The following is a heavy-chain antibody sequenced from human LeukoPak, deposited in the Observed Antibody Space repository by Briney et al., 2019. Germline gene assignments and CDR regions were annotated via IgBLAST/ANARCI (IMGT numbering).Heavy chain of an antibody. D-gene: IGHD3-16*01. V-gene: IGHV4-34*01. J-gene: IGHJ4*02. Sequence: SETLSLTCCVYGGSFSGYYWSWIRQPPGKGLEWIGQIRHTGSTSYNPSLRSRVTISGDTSKNQFPLKLSSVTAADTAVYYCARHGGYYFDYWGQGTLVTVSS. CDR2: IRHTGST. CDR3: ARHGGYYFDY. CDR1: GGSFSGYY.